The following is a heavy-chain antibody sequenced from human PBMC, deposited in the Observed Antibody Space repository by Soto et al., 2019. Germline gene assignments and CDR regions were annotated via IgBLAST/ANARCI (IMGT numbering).Heavy chain of an antibody. CDR3: ARVAY. J-gene: IGHJ4*02. CDR2: ISSXXSDT. V-gene: IGHV3-21*01. Sequence: GGSLRLSCEASGFTFSHVSINWVRQVPGKGLEWVASISSXXSDTWYADSVKGRFIISRDNAQNSLFLQMNTLRPEDTAMYYCARVAYWGPGTQVTVSS. CDR1: GFTFSHVS.